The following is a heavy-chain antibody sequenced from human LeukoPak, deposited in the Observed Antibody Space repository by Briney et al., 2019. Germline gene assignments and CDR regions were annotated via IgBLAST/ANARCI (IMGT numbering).Heavy chain of an antibody. J-gene: IGHJ4*02. CDR2: ISGSGGYT. CDR3: AKDRGYSGSWGYYDY. CDR1: GFTFSSYS. D-gene: IGHD6-13*01. Sequence: GGSLRLSCAASGFTFSSYSMSWVRQAPGKGLEWVSAISGSGGYTYYADSVKGRFTISRDNAKNTLYLQMNSLRAEDTAVYYCAKDRGYSGSWGYYDYWGRGPLVTVSS. V-gene: IGHV3-23*01.